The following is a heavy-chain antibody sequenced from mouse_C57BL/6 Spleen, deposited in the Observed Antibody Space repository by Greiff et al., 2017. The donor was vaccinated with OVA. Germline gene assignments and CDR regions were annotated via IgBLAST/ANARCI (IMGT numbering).Heavy chain of an antibody. CDR2: IYPGDGDT. CDR3: ARNLYSNFFDY. V-gene: IGHV1-82*01. J-gene: IGHJ2*01. CDR1: GYAFSSSW. Sequence: QVQLQQSGPELVKPGASVKISCKASGYAFSSSWMNWVKQRPGKGLEWIGRIYPGDGDTNYNGKFKGKATLTADKSSSTAYMQLSSLTSEDSAVYFCARNLYSNFFDYWGQGTTLTVSS. D-gene: IGHD2-5*01.